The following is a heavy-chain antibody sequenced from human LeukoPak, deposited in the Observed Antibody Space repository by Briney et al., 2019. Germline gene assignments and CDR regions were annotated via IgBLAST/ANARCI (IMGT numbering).Heavy chain of an antibody. CDR1: GFTFSSYE. V-gene: IGHV3-48*03. CDR3: AKDPTTYYYGSGSSYYFDY. D-gene: IGHD3-10*01. CDR2: ISSSGSNK. J-gene: IGHJ4*02. Sequence: TGGSLRLSCAASGFTFSSYEMNWVRQAPGKGLEWVSYISSSGSNKYYADSVKGRFTISRDNAKNSLYLQMNSLRAENTAMYYCAKDPTTYYYGSGSSYYFDYWGQETLVTVSS.